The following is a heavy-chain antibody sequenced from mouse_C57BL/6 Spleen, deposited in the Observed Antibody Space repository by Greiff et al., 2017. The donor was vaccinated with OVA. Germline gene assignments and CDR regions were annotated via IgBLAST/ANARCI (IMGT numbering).Heavy chain of an antibody. J-gene: IGHJ2*01. CDR3: ARGGATKDY. V-gene: IGHV1-55*01. D-gene: IGHD3-1*01. Sequence: VQLQQPGAELVKPGASVKMSCKASGYTFTSYWITWVKQRPGQGLEWIGDIYPGSGSTNYNEKFKSKATLTVDTSSSTAYMQLSSRTSEDFAVYYCARGGATKDYWGQGTTLTVSS. CDR2: IYPGSGST. CDR1: GYTFTSYW.